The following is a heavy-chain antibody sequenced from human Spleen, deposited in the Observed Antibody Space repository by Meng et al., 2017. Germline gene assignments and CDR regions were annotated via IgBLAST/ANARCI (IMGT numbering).Heavy chain of an antibody. J-gene: IGHJ4*02. V-gene: IGHV1-2*06. CDR2: INPKSGDT. CDR3: ARHGLGYCSGGSCYSQDY. Sequence: ASVKVSCKASGYTFTGYYMHWVRQAPGQGLEWMGRINPKSGDTHYAQKFQARVTMTGDTSISTAYLQWSSLKASDTAMYYCARHGLGYCSGGSCYSQDYWGQGTLVTVSS. CDR1: GYTFTGYY. D-gene: IGHD2-15*01.